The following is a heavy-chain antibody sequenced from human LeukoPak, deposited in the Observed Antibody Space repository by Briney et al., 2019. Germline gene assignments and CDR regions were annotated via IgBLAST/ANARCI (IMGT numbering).Heavy chain of an antibody. CDR2: IIPIFCTA. V-gene: IGHV1-69*01. CDR3: ARGPRYYDFWSGQRPYYYYMDV. D-gene: IGHD3-3*01. CDR1: GGTFSSYA. Sequence: SVKVSCKASGGTFSSYAISWVRQAPGQGLEWMGGIIPIFCTANYAQKFQGRVTITADESTSTAYMELSSLRSEDTAVYYCARGPRYYDFWSGQRPYYYYMDVWGKGTTVTVSS. J-gene: IGHJ6*03.